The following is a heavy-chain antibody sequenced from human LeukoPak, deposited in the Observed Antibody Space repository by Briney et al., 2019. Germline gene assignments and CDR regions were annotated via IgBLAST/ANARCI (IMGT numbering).Heavy chain of an antibody. CDR2: ISCSCDTT. D-gene: IGHD3-10*01. V-gene: IGHV3-23*01. CDR3: AKDSFKYTSGSYYPLDY. Sequence: PGGSLRLSCAASGFTFSSYAMSWVRQAPGNGLEWVSGISCSCDTTYYADSVRGRFTISRDNSKNTLYLQMNSLRAEDTAVYYCAKDSFKYTSGSYYPLDYWGQGTLVTVSS. J-gene: IGHJ4*02. CDR1: GFTFSSYA.